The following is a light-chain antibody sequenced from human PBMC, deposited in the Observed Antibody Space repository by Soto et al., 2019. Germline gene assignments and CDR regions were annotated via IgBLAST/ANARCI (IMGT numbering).Light chain of an antibody. CDR1: QYIGDF. CDR2: GAS. V-gene: IGKV1-39*01. Sequence: DIQMTQSPSSLPASVGDRVTITCRASQYIGDFLNWYQQTPGKAPKLLIFGASNLHIGVPSRFSGSGSGTEFTLTINNLQREDFATYYCQESFFTLGTFGRGTRWIS. CDR3: QESFFTLGT. J-gene: IGKJ1*01.